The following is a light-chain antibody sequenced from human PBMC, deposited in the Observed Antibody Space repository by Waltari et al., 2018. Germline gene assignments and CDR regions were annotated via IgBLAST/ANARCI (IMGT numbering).Light chain of an antibody. J-gene: IGKJ4*01. V-gene: IGKV1-39*01. CDR1: HSITTY. CDR2: AAS. CDR3: QQTNTVPLT. Sequence: DIQMIQSPSSLSASVGDRVTITCRASHSITTYLHWYQQKPGKAPNLLIYAASSLQSGVPSRFSGSGSGTEFTLTISSLRPEDFATYYCQQTNTVPLTFGGGTKVEIK.